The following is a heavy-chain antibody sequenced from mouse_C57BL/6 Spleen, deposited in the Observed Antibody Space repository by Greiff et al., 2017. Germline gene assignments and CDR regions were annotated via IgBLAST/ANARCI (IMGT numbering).Heavy chain of an antibody. D-gene: IGHD2-4*01. J-gene: IGHJ4*01. Sequence: VQLQQSGAELVKPGASVKMSCKASGYTFTSYWITWVKQRPGQGLEWIGDIYPGSGSTNYNEKFKSKATLTVDTSSSTAYMQLSSLTSEDSAVYYSARWTRLRHYYAMDYWGQGTSVTVSS. CDR3: ARWTRLRHYYAMDY. CDR2: IYPGSGST. CDR1: GYTFTSYW. V-gene: IGHV1-55*01.